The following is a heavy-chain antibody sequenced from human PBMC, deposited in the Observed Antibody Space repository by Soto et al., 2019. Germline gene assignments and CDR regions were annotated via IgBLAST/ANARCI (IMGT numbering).Heavy chain of an antibody. J-gene: IGHJ4*02. CDR3: ARDSNIVVVPAAMDFDY. V-gene: IGHV1-18*01. D-gene: IGHD2-2*01. Sequence: GASVKVSCKASGYTFTSYGISWVRQAPGQGLEWMGWISAYNGNTNYAQKLQGRVTMTTDTSTSTAYMELSSLRSEDTAVYYCARDSNIVVVPAAMDFDYWGQGTLVTVSS. CDR1: GYTFTSYG. CDR2: ISAYNGNT.